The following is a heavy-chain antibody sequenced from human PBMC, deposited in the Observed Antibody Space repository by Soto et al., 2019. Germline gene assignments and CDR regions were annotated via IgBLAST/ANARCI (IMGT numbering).Heavy chain of an antibody. J-gene: IGHJ4*02. Sequence: GGSLRLSCVASGFTSSTYWMTWIRQAPGKGLEWVANIKKDGSEKYYADSVKGRFTISRDNAKNSLYLQMNSLRAEDTAVYFCARGRFHYDSSGSLYYFDYWGQGTLVTVSS. CDR3: ARGRFHYDSSGSLYYFDY. D-gene: IGHD3-22*01. CDR2: IKKDGSEK. V-gene: IGHV3-7*03. CDR1: GFTSSTYW.